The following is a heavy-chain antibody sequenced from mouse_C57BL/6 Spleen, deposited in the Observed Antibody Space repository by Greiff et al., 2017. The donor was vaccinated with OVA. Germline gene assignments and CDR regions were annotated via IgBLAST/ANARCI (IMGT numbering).Heavy chain of an antibody. Sequence: QVQLQQSGTELVKPGASVKLSCKASGYTFTSYWMHWVKQRPGQGLEWIGNIYPRNGGTNYNEKFKSKATLTADKSSSTAYMQLSSLTSEDSAVNYYARDYYGSSRYFDVWGTGTTVTVSS. J-gene: IGHJ1*03. V-gene: IGHV1-53*01. CDR2: IYPRNGGT. D-gene: IGHD1-1*01. CDR3: ARDYYGSSRYFDV. CDR1: GYTFTSYW.